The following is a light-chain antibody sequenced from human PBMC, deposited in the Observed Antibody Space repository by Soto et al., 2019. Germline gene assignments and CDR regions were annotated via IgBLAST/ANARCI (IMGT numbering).Light chain of an antibody. J-gene: IGKJ4*01. CDR1: QSIGST. Sequence: IVMTQSPATLSVSPGERATLSCRASQSIGSTLAWYEQKPGQTPRLLIYDASTRATGIPARFSGIGSGTEFTLIIGSLQSEDFAVYYCQHYRPWAIAFGGGTKVEI. V-gene: IGKV3-15*01. CDR3: QHYRPWAIA. CDR2: DAS.